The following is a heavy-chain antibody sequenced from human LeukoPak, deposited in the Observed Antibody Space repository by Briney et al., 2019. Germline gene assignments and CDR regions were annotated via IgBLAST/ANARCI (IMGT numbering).Heavy chain of an antibody. CDR2: INPDSGGT. D-gene: IGHD1-26*01. V-gene: IGHV1-2*02. J-gene: IGHJ4*02. Sequence: ASVKVSCKASGYTFTGYYMHWVRQAPGQGLEWMGWINPDSGGTNYAQKFQGRVTMTRDTSISTAYMELSRLRSDDTAVYYCATSLRSSGNSLGYWGQGTLVTVSS. CDR3: ATSLRSSGNSLGY. CDR1: GYTFTGYY.